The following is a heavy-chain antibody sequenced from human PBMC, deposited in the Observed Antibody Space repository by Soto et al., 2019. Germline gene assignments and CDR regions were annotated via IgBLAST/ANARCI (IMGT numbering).Heavy chain of an antibody. CDR2: IYHSGST. CDR1: GGSISSSNW. J-gene: IGHJ4*02. V-gene: IGHV4-4*02. Sequence: QVQLQESGPGLVKPSGTLSLTCAVSGGSISSSNWWSWVRQPPGKGLEWIGEIYHSGSTNYNPSRKGRATISVDKSKNQFSLKLSSVTAADTAVYYCATYDYSNYQAFDYWGQGTLVTVSS. D-gene: IGHD4-4*01. CDR3: ATYDYSNYQAFDY.